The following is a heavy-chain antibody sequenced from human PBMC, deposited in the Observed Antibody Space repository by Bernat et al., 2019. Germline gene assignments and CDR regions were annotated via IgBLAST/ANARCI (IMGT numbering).Heavy chain of an antibody. V-gene: IGHV3-30-3*01. CDR2: ISYDGSNK. D-gene: IGHD3-10*01. CDR3: FRWFDP. J-gene: IGHJ5*02. Sequence: QVQLVESGGGVVQPGRSLRLSCAASGFTFSSYAMHWVRQAPGKGLEWVAVISYDGSNKYYADSVKGRFTISRDNSKNTLYLQMNSLRAEDTVVYYCFRWFDPWGQGTLVTVSS. CDR1: GFTFSSYA.